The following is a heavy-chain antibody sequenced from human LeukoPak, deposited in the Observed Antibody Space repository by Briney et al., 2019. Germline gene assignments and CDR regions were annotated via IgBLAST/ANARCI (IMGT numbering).Heavy chain of an antibody. Sequence: PSETLSLTCTVSGGSVSSSSYYWGWIRQPPGKGLEWIGSIYYTGSTYYNPSIKSRVTISADTSNNQFSLKLSSVTAADTAVYYCARHFSSGWYTSFDYWGQGTLVTVSS. V-gene: IGHV4-39*01. CDR3: ARHFSSGWYTSFDY. D-gene: IGHD6-19*01. J-gene: IGHJ4*02. CDR1: GGSVSSSSYY. CDR2: IYYTGST.